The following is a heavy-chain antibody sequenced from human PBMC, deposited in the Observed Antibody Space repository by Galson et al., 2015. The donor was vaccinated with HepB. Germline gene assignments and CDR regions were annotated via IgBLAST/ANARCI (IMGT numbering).Heavy chain of an antibody. CDR1: GGTFSSYD. CDR3: ARGLNSHFTFGGVIATDY. D-gene: IGHD3-16*02. Sequence: SVKVSCKASGGTFSSYDITWVRQAPGQGLEWMGRIIPLLGIANYAQKFQGRVTITADKSTSTAYMELSSLRSEDTAVYYCARGLNSHFTFGGVIATDYWGQGTLVTVSS. V-gene: IGHV1-69*04. J-gene: IGHJ4*02. CDR2: IIPLLGIA.